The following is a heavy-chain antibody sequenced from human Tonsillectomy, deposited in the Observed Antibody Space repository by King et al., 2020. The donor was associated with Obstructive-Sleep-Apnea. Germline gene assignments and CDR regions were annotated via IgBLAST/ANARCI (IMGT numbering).Heavy chain of an antibody. CDR2: ISWNSGSI. D-gene: IGHD6-19*01. V-gene: IGHV3-9*01. CDR3: TKDLSSGWYSPQDY. Sequence: EVQLVESGGGLVQPGRSLRLSCAASGFTFDDYAMHWVRQVPGIGLEWVSGISWNSGSIGYADSVKGRFTFSRDNAKKFLYLQMNSLRAEDTALYYCTKDLSSGWYSPQDYWGQGTLVTVSS. J-gene: IGHJ4*02. CDR1: GFTFDDYA.